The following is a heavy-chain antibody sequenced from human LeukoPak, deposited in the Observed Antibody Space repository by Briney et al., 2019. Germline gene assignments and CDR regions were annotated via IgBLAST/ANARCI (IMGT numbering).Heavy chain of an antibody. CDR3: TRVSIHGDSDY. J-gene: IGHJ4*02. CDR1: GGSISSSSYY. V-gene: IGHV4-39*07. Sequence: PSETLSLTCSVSGGSISSSSYYWAWIRQPPGKGLEWIANIYYSGSTYFNPSLKSRVTISVDTSKNQFSLNLSSVSAADTAVYFCTRVSIHGDSDYWGQGTLATVSS. CDR2: IYYSGST. D-gene: IGHD3-16*02.